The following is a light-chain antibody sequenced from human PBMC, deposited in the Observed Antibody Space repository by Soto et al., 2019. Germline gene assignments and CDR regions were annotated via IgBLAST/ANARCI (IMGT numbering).Light chain of an antibody. CDR1: QTSGSW. CDR3: YQLNGYVALT. CDR2: DAS. V-gene: IGKV1-5*01. J-gene: IGKJ4*01. Sequence: IPMSLSPSNMSGPAGDRVNITSRASQTSGSWLAWYQQRPGKAPKLLIYDASTLQSGVPSRFSGSRAGTEFTLTISSLLPEEDATYYCYQLNGYVALTFGGGTKVDIK.